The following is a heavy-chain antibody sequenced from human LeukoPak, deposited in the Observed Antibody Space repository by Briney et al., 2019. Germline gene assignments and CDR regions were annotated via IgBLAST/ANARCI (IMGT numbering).Heavy chain of an antibody. CDR2: IYYSGST. Sequence: SQTLSHTCTVSGGSISSGDYYWSWIRQPPGKGLEWIGYIYYSGSTYYNPSLKSRVTISVDTSKNQFSLKLSSVTAADTAVYYCAREGVIRGGFDYWGQGTLVTVSS. CDR1: GGSISSGDYY. CDR3: AREGVIRGGFDY. D-gene: IGHD3-10*01. J-gene: IGHJ4*02. V-gene: IGHV4-30-4*01.